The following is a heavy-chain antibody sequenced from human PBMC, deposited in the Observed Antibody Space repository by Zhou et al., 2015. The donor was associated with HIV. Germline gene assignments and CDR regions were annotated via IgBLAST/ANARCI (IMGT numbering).Heavy chain of an antibody. CDR1: GFTFRSYG. V-gene: IGHV3-33*01. Sequence: QVQLVESGGGVVQPGRSLRLSCAASGFTFRSYGMHWVRQAPGKGLEWVGFIWYDGSNKYYVDSVEGRFTLSRDNSKNTVDLQMNNLRAEDTSVYYCARGMLVVGKPGARGFDYWGQGTLVTVSS. CDR3: ARGMLVVGKPGARGFDY. D-gene: IGHD2-8*02. CDR2: IWYDGSNK. J-gene: IGHJ4*02.